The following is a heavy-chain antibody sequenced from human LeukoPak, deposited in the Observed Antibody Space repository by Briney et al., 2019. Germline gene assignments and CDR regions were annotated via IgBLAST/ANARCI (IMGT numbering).Heavy chain of an antibody. D-gene: IGHD1-20*01. J-gene: IGHJ4*02. V-gene: IGHV3-48*01. CDR2: ISTISSTI. CDR1: GFTFSSYS. CDR3: ARDVGLTGN. Sequence: GGSLRLSCAASGFTFSSYSMNWVRQAPGKGLEWVSYISTISSTIYYADSVKGRFTTSRDNAKNSLYLQMNSLRAEDTAVYYCARDVGLTGNWGQGTLVTVSS.